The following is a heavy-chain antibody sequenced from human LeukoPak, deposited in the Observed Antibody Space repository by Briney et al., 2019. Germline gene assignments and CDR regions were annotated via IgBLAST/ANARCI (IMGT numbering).Heavy chain of an antibody. CDR3: ARQPSGTAAFDI. V-gene: IGHV4-59*08. CDR2: IYHSGNT. CDR1: GGSISSYY. Sequence: PSETLSLTCAVSGGSISSYYWSWIRQSPGKGLEWIAYIYHSGNTNYNPSFKSRVTISVDTSKNQFSLKLTSVAAADTAIYYCARQPSGTAAFDIWGQGTMVIVSS. J-gene: IGHJ3*02. D-gene: IGHD1/OR15-1a*01.